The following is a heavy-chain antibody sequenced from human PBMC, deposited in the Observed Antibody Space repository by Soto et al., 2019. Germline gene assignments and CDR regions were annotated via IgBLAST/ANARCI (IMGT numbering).Heavy chain of an antibody. V-gene: IGHV1-69*01. CDR1: GGTFSSYA. Sequence: QVQLVQSGAEVKKPWSSVKVSCKASGGTFSSYAISWVRQAPGQGLAWMGGIIPIFGTANYAQKFQGRVTITADESTSTAYMELSSLRSEDTAVYYCARDSPTGYYFDYWGQGTLVTVSS. D-gene: IGHD2-8*02. J-gene: IGHJ4*02. CDR2: IIPIFGTA. CDR3: ARDSPTGYYFDY.